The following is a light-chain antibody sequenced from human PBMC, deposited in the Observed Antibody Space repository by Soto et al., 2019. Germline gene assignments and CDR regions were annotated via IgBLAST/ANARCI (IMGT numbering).Light chain of an antibody. V-gene: IGLV4-69*01. CDR2: LNSDGSH. J-gene: IGLJ3*02. CDR1: SGHSNYA. CDR3: QTWGTGIQV. Sequence: QPVLTQSPSASASLGASVKLTCTLSSGHSNYAIAWHQQQPEKGPRYLMKLNSDGSHIRWDGIPDRFSGSSSGAERYLTISSLQSEDEADYYCQTWGTGIQVFGGGTKLTVL.